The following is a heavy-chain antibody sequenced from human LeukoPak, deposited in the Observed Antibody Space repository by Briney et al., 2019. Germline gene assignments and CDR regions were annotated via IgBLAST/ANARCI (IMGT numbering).Heavy chain of an antibody. CDR1: GYTFTSYY. V-gene: IGHV1-46*01. CDR2: INPSGGST. D-gene: IGHD4-17*01. Sequence: GASVKVSCKASGYTFTSYYMHWVRQAPGQGLEWMGIINPSGGSTSYAQKFQGRVTMTRDMSTSTVYMELSSLRSEDTAVYYCARDLVNSIYGDYVFSDQGYFDYWGQGTLVTVSS. CDR3: ARDLVNSIYGDYVFSDQGYFDY. J-gene: IGHJ4*02.